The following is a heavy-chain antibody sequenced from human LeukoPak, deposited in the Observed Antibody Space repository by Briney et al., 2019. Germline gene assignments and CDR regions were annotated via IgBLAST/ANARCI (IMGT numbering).Heavy chain of an antibody. Sequence: GGSLRLSCAASGFTFRNYGMNWVRQAPGKGLEWVSLMSGSGARTYYAHSVKGRFTISRDNSKNTLYLHMNSLRAEDTAVYYCAKGYYYDNSGESYFDYWGQGTLVTVSS. CDR1: GFTFRNYG. CDR3: AKGYYYDNSGESYFDY. J-gene: IGHJ4*02. CDR2: MSGSGART. D-gene: IGHD3-22*01. V-gene: IGHV3-23*01.